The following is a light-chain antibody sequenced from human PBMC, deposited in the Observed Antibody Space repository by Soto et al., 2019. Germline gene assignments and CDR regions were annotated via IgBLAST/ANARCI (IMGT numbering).Light chain of an antibody. CDR1: QSVSSNN. J-gene: IGKJ1*01. V-gene: IGKV3D-20*02. CDR3: QQRSDWRWT. Sequence: EIVLTQSPGTLSLSPGERATLSCRASQSVSSNNLAWYQQRPGRAPRLLIYDTSKRAPGVPARFIGSGSGTAFTLTIDIVEPEDYAIYYCQQRSDWRWTFGQGTKVDIK. CDR2: DTS.